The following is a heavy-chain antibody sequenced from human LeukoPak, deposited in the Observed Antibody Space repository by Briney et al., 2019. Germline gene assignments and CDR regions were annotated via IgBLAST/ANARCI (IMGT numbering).Heavy chain of an antibody. CDR2: IYTSGST. Sequence: PSETLSLTCTVSGGSISSGSYYWSWIRQPAGKGLEWIGRIYTSGSTNYNPSLKSRVTISVDTSKNQFSLKLSSVTAADTAVYYCARGTDFGVVMDWFDPWGQGTLVTVSS. CDR1: GGSISSGSYY. D-gene: IGHD3-3*01. J-gene: IGHJ5*02. V-gene: IGHV4-61*02. CDR3: ARGTDFGVVMDWFDP.